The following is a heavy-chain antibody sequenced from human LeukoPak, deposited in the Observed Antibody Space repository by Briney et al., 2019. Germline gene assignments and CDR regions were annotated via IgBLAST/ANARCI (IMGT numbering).Heavy chain of an antibody. J-gene: IGHJ6*02. Sequence: SETLSLTCTVSGDSISDSYWSWIRQPPGKGLEWIAYISYNGSPDYSPSLKSRVTISADTSKNQISLILTSVTAADTAVYYCARDHWVLSSKTWYCYAMDVWGPGTTVTVSS. CDR1: GDSISDSY. CDR3: ARDHWVLSSKTWYCYAMDV. CDR2: ISYNGSP. D-gene: IGHD3-9*01. V-gene: IGHV4-59*01.